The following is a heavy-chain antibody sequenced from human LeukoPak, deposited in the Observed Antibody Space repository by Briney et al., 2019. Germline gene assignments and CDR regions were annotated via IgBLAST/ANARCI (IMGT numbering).Heavy chain of an antibody. CDR1: GGTFSSYD. V-gene: IGHV1-69*06. CDR2: IMPMFGKT. CDR3: ARVLRYCSGGNCYSGGLGYMDV. D-gene: IGHD2-15*01. Sequence: SVKVSCKASGGTFSSYDISWVRQAPGQGLEWMGGIMPMFGKTNYAQKFQGRVTTTADKATSTAYMELSSLRSEDTAVYYCARVLRYCSGGNCYSGGLGYMDVWGKGTTVTISS. J-gene: IGHJ6*03.